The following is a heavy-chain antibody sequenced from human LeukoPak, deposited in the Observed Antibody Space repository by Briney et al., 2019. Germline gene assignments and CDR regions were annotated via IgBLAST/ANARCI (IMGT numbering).Heavy chain of an antibody. CDR3: ALYSSSSDY. CDR1: GGSTSSYY. CDR2: IYDSGST. J-gene: IGHJ4*02. D-gene: IGHD6-6*01. Sequence: SETLSLTCSVSGGSTSSYYWSWIRQPPGKGLEWIGLIYDSGSTYYNPSLKSRVTISVDTSKNQFSLKLSSVTAADTAMYYCALYSSSSDYWGQGTLVTVSS. V-gene: IGHV4-59*01.